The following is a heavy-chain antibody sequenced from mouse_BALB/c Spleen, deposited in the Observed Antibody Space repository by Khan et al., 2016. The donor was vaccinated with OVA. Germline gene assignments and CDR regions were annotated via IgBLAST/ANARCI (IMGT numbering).Heavy chain of an antibody. J-gene: IGHJ3*01. V-gene: IGHV1-9*01. CDR3: ARGNYYGSSSWFGY. CDR1: GYTFSSYW. CDR2: ILPGSGRN. D-gene: IGHD1-1*01. Sequence: QVQLKQSGAELMKPGASVKISCKATGYTFSSYWIEWVKQRPGHGLEWIGEILPGSGRNNYNEKFKGKATFTADTSSSTAYMQLSNLTSDDSAVYYCARGNYYGSSSWFGYWGQGTLVIVSA.